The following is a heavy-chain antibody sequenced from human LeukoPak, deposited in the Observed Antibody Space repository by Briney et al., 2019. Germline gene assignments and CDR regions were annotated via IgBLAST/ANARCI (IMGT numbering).Heavy chain of an antibody. Sequence: ASVKVSCKASGYTFTGYYMHWVRQAPGQGLEWMGWINPNSGGTNYAQKFQGRVTVTRDTSISTVYMELSRLRSDDTAVYYCARDLSSYDFWSGYEVGHWGQGTLVTVSS. CDR2: INPNSGGT. CDR1: GYTFTGYY. J-gene: IGHJ4*02. V-gene: IGHV1-2*02. CDR3: ARDLSSYDFWSGYEVGH. D-gene: IGHD3-3*01.